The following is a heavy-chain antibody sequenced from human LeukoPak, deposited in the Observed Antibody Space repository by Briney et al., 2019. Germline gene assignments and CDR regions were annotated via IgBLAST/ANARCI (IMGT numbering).Heavy chain of an antibody. D-gene: IGHD2-8*01. V-gene: IGHV4-39*01. CDR3: AASGYSTRWYYYDF. J-gene: IGHJ4*02. Sequence: PSETLSLTCTVSGGSISSSSYYCGWIRQPPGRGLEWIGSIYYSGSSYYTPSLKSRLTISVDTSKDQFSLKLTSVTAADTAVYYCAASGYSTRWYYYDFWGQGTLVTVSS. CDR1: GGSISSSSYY. CDR2: IYYSGSS.